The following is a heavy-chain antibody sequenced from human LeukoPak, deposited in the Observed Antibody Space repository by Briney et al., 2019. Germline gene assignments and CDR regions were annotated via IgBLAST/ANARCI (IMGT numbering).Heavy chain of an antibody. J-gene: IGHJ4*02. V-gene: IGHV3-20*04. Sequence: PGGSLRLSXAASGFTFDDYGMIWVCQAPGKGLEWVSRINWNGGDTRYADSVKGRSTISRDNAKNSLYLQMNSLRGEDTAFYYCARGGIWYPDYWGQGTLVTVSS. CDR1: GFTFDDYG. D-gene: IGHD2/OR15-2a*01. CDR2: INWNGGDT. CDR3: ARGGIWYPDY.